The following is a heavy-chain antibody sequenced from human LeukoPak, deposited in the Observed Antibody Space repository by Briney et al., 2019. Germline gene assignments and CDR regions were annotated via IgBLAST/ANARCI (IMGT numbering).Heavy chain of an antibody. V-gene: IGHV1-2*02. D-gene: IGHD6-19*01. J-gene: IGHJ4*02. CDR2: INPNRGDT. CDR3: APTHGNGWYYFDY. CDR1: GYTFTGYY. Sequence: ASVKVSCKASGYTFTGYYIHWVRQAPGQGLEWMGWINPNRGDTNYAQNFQGRVTMTRDTSITTAYMELNSLRSDDTAVYYSAPTHGNGWYYFDYWGQGTLVTVSS.